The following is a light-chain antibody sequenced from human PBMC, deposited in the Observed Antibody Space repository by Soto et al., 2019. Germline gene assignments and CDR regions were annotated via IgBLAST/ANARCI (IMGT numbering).Light chain of an antibody. V-gene: IGKV3-15*01. J-gene: IGKJ5*01. CDR1: QYVGST. CDR3: QQYNNWPPIT. Sequence: EIVLTQSPATLSVSPGDRATLSCGASQYVGSTIAWYQQRSGQAPRLLIYGASTRATGIPARFSGSGSGTEFTLTISSLQSEDFAVYYCQQYNNWPPITFGQGTRLEI. CDR2: GAS.